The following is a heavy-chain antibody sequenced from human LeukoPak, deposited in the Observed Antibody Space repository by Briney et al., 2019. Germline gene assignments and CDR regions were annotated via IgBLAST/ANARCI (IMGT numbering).Heavy chain of an antibody. V-gene: IGHV4-4*07. CDR3: ARGGASSETSSKFGANWFDP. Sequence: PSGTLSITCTVSGGSISSYFWSWIRQPAGRGVDGMGLVYTSGSTNYIPSRKSRGTISVDKSRNQVFLKMTSVTVEDRAVYYCARGGASSETSSKFGANWFDPWGKGNLVTVSS. D-gene: IGHD4/OR15-4a*01. CDR1: GGSISSYF. J-gene: IGHJ5*02. CDR2: VYTSGST.